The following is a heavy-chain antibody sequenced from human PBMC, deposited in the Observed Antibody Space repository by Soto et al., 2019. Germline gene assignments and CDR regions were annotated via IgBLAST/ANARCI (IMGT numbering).Heavy chain of an antibody. Sequence: QVQLQQWGAGLLKPSETLSLTCAVYGGSFSGYYWSWIRQPPGKGLEGIGEINHSGSTNYNPSLKSRVTISVDTSKNQFSLKLSSVTAADTAVYYCARGSSSWSTHAFDIWGQGTMVTVSS. CDR2: INHSGST. J-gene: IGHJ3*02. CDR1: GGSFSGYY. CDR3: ARGSSSWSTHAFDI. V-gene: IGHV4-34*01. D-gene: IGHD6-13*01.